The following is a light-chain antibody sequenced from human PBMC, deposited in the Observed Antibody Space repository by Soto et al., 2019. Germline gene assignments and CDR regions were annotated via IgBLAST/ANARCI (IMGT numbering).Light chain of an antibody. CDR1: SSDVGRYNY. V-gene: IGLV2-14*03. J-gene: IGLJ1*01. CDR3: NSYTTSNTYV. Sequence: QSVLTQPASVSGSPGQSITISCTGTSSDVGRYNYVSWYQHHPGKAPKLMIYDVSNRPSGVSNRFSGSKSGNTASLTISGLQAEDEADYYCNSYTTSNTYVFGTGNKLTVL. CDR2: DVS.